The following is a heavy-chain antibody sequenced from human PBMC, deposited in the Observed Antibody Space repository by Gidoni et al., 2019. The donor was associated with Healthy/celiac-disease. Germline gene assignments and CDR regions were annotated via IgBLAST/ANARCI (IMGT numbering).Heavy chain of an antibody. D-gene: IGHD6-6*01. Sequence: QGLEWMGIINPSGGSTSYAQKFQGRVTMTRDTSTSTVYMELSSLRSEDTAVYYCATSGRNSSQYYYYYMDVWGKGTTVTVSS. V-gene: IGHV1-46*01. CDR2: INPSGGST. J-gene: IGHJ6*03. CDR3: ATSGRNSSQYYYYYMDV.